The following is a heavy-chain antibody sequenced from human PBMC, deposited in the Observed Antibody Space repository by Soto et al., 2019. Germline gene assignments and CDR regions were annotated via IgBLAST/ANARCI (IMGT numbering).Heavy chain of an antibody. CDR1: GGSISSSNW. V-gene: IGHV4-4*02. CDR3: ARESGYSLVPDY. D-gene: IGHD3-22*01. Sequence: GTLSLTCAVSGGSISSSNWWSWVRQPPGKGLEWIGDIYHSGSTNYNPSLKSRVTISVDTSKNQFSLKLSSVTAADTAVYYCARESGYSLVPDYWGQGTLVTVSS. CDR2: IYHSGST. J-gene: IGHJ4*02.